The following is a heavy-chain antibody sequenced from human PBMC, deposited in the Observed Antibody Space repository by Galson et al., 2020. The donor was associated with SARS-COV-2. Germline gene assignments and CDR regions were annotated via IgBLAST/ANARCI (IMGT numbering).Heavy chain of an antibody. CDR3: ARDVSGGASDI. J-gene: IGHJ3*02. V-gene: IGHV3-30*04. CDR1: GFTFTNYA. Sequence: GGSLRLSCAASGFTFTNYAIHWVRQAPGKGLEWVAVISHDGRIEVYADSVKGRFTISRDNSENMLFLQMDSLRADDTAGYYCARDVSGGASDIWGQGTMVTVSS. CDR2: ISHDGRIE. D-gene: IGHD1-26*01.